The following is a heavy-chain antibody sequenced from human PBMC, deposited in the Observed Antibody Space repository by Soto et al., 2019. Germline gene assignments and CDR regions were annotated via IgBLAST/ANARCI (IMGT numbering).Heavy chain of an antibody. J-gene: IGHJ4*02. V-gene: IGHV3-23*01. CDR2: ISKSGGDT. CDR3: AKDTYSSSWYF. Sequence: EVQLLESGGDLVQPGGSLRLSCAASGFTFTKYAMTWVRQAPGKGLEWVSSISKSGGDTYYADSVKGRFIISRDNSKNTLYLQMNGLRAEDTALYFCAKDTYSSSWYFWGQGTLVTVSS. CDR1: GFTFTKYA. D-gene: IGHD2-2*01.